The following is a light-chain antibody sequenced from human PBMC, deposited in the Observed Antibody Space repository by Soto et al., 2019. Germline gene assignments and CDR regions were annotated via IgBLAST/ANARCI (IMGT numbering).Light chain of an antibody. CDR2: GAS. CDR1: QSVSSNF. CDR3: QQYGSSPYT. V-gene: IGKV3-20*01. Sequence: EIVLTQSPGTLSLSPGERATLSCRASQSVSSNFLAWYQKQPGRAPRLLIDGASSRASDIPVRFSGGGSGTDFTLTISRLEPEDVAVYSCQQYGSSPYTFGLGTKVDIK. J-gene: IGKJ2*01.